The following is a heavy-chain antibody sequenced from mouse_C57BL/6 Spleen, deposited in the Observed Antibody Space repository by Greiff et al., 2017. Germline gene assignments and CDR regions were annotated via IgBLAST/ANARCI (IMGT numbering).Heavy chain of an antibody. CDR2: IRNKANGYTT. V-gene: IGHV7-3*01. J-gene: IGHJ2*01. D-gene: IGHD2-1*01. CDR3: ARSHYGNTYYFDY. Sequence: EVMLVESGGGLVQPGGSLSLSCAASGFTFTDYYMSWVRQPPGKALEWFGFIRNKANGYTTEYSASVKGRFTISRDNPQSILYLQMNALRAEDSATYYCARSHYGNTYYFDYWGQGTTLTVSS. CDR1: GFTFTDYY.